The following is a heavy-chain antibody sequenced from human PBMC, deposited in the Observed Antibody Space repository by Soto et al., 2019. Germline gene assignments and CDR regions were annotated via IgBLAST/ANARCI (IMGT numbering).Heavy chain of an antibody. D-gene: IGHD2-21*01. CDR3: ARGPDSDC. V-gene: IGHV3-53*01. J-gene: IGHJ4*02. Sequence: EERLVQSGGGLVQPGGSLRLSCAASGFSVGGNYMSWVRQAPGKGLELVSLIYSGGNPCYADSMKGRFTLSRDNSNNMLYLRMDRLRAEDTAVYYCARGPDSDCWGKGTVVIVYS. CDR1: GFSVGGNY. CDR2: IYSGGNP.